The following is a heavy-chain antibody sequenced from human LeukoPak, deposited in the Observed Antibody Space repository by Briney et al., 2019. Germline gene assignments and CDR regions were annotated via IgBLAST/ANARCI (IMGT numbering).Heavy chain of an antibody. J-gene: IGHJ4*02. CDR1: GFSVSSNY. V-gene: IGHV3-53*01. D-gene: IGHD1-20*01. CDR3: ARGGVYDWNPRY. CDR2: LYTDGTT. Sequence: PGGSLRLSCVASGFSVSSNYMSWVRRAPGKGLEWVSLLYTDGTTYYASSVEGRFTISRDDSRNTIYLHMNSLRADDTAVYYCARGGVYDWNPRYWGQGTLVPVSS.